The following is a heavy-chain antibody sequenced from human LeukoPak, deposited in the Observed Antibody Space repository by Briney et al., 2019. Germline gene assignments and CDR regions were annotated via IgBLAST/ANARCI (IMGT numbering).Heavy chain of an antibody. V-gene: IGHV3-30-3*01. D-gene: IGHD3-10*01. Sequence: GGSLRLSCAASGFTFSSYAMHWVRQAPGKGLEWVAVISYDGSNKYYADSVRGRFTISRDNSKNTLYLQMNSLRAEDTAVYYCARDYGRSRDYGMDVWGQGTTVTVSS. CDR2: ISYDGSNK. CDR1: GFTFSSYA. J-gene: IGHJ6*02. CDR3: ARDYGRSRDYGMDV.